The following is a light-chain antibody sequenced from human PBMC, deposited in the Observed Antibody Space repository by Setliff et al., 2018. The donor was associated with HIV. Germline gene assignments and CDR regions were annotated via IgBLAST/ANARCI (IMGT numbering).Light chain of an antibody. CDR1: SSDVGGYSY. CDR3: SSYAITNTLP. Sequence: QSALTQPASVSGSPGQSITISCTGTSSDVGGYSYVSWYQQHPGKAPKLIIYEVRNRPSGVSNRFSGSKSGNTASLTISELQAEDEADYYCSSYAITNTLPFGTGTKVTVL. CDR2: EVR. V-gene: IGLV2-14*01. J-gene: IGLJ1*01.